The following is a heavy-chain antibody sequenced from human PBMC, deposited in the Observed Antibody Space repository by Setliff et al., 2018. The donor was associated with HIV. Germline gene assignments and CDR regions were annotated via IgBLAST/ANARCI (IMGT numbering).Heavy chain of an antibody. Sequence: SVKVSCKASGGTFSSYAISWVRQAPGQGLEWMGGIIPILGIANYAQKFQGRVTITTDESTSTAYMELSSLRSEDTAVYYCASNMATPFDYWGQGTLVTVSS. CDR1: GGTFSSYA. D-gene: IGHD5-12*01. CDR3: ASNMATPFDY. J-gene: IGHJ4*02. CDR2: IIPILGIA. V-gene: IGHV1-69*10.